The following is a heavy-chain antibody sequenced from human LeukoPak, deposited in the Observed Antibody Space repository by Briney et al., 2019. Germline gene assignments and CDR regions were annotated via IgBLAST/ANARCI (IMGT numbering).Heavy chain of an antibody. V-gene: IGHV3-48*03. CDR2: ISSSGSTI. CDR1: GFTFSSYE. J-gene: IGHJ3*02. CDR3: ARDARSMVRVLTPNAFDI. Sequence: GGSLRLSCAASGFTFSSYEMNWVRQAPGKGLEWVSYISSSGSTIYYADSVKGRFTISRDNAKNSLYLQMNSLRAEDTAVYYCARDARSMVRVLTPNAFDIWGQGTMVTVSS. D-gene: IGHD3-10*01.